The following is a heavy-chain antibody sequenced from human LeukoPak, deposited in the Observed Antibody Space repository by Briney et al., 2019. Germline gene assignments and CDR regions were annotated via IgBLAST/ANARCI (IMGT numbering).Heavy chain of an antibody. D-gene: IGHD6-13*01. CDR1: GGSISSYY. J-gene: IGHJ4*02. Sequence: SETLSLTCTVSGGSISSYYWSWIRQPPGKGLEWIGYIYYSGSTNYNPSLKSRVTISVDTSKNQFSLKLSSVTATDTAVYYCARVTAYSRENYFDYWGQGTLVTVSS. CDR2: IYYSGST. CDR3: ARVTAYSRENYFDY. V-gene: IGHV4-59*08.